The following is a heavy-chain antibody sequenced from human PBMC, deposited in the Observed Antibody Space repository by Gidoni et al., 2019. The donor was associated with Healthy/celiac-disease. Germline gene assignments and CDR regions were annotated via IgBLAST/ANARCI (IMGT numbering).Heavy chain of an antibody. CDR3: ARIYYDSSGYYYAFDY. D-gene: IGHD3-22*01. J-gene: IGHJ4*02. Sequence: QVQLQQWGAGLLKPSETLSLTCAVSGGSFSGYYWSWIRQPPGKGLEWIGEINHSGSTNYNPSLKSRVTISVDTSKNQFSLKLSSVTAADTAVYYCARIYYDSSGYYYAFDYWGQGTLVTVSS. CDR2: INHSGST. V-gene: IGHV4-34*01. CDR1: GGSFSGYY.